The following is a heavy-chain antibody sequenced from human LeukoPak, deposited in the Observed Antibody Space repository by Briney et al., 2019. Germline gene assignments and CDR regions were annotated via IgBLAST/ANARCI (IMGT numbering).Heavy chain of an antibody. CDR2: INPSGGST. D-gene: IGHD4-17*01. Sequence: GSVKFSCKASGYTFTSYYMHWVRQAPGQGLEWMGIINPSGGSTSYAQKFQGRVTMTRDTSTSTVYMELSSLRSEDTAVYYCARDLGDYGDYVGNDYWGQGTLVTVSS. V-gene: IGHV1-46*01. CDR1: GYTFTSYY. J-gene: IGHJ4*02. CDR3: ARDLGDYGDYVGNDY.